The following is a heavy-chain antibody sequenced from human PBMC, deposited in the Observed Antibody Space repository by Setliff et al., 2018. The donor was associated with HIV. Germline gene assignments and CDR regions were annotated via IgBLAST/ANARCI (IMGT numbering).Heavy chain of an antibody. J-gene: IGHJ4*02. Sequence: QPGGSLRLSCAASGFRFRSYGMHWVRQAPGKGLEWVAIIWFDGNKKYYADSVKGRFTISRDNSRNTVSLQMNSLRVEDTATYYCAKDLLMGGNYPFWGQGTQVTVSS. D-gene: IGHD1-26*01. V-gene: IGHV3-33*06. CDR3: AKDLLMGGNYPF. CDR2: IWFDGNKK. CDR1: GFRFRSYG.